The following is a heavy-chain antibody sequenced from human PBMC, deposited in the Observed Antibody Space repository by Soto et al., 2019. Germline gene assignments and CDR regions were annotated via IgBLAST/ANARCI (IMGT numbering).Heavy chain of an antibody. CDR3: ARDYNYAMDV. J-gene: IGHJ6*02. V-gene: IGHV3-48*02. CDR2: IRSGTV. D-gene: IGHD1-1*01. CDR1: GFTFSDYT. Sequence: GGSLRVSCATSGFTFSDYTFNWVRQAPGKGLEWVAYIRSGTVYYADSVKGRFTISRDNAKASLYLQMNSLRDEDTAVYYCARDYNYAMDVWGQGTTVTVSS.